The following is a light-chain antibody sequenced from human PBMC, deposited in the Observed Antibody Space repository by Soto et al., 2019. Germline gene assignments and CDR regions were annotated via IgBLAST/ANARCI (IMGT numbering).Light chain of an antibody. V-gene: IGKV3-11*01. CDR3: QQRSSGLGFT. CDR2: DTS. CDR1: QSVSSY. Sequence: EIVLTQSPATLSLSPGERATLSCRASQSVSSYLAWYQQKPGQAPRLLIYDTSNRATGIPARFSGSGSGTDFTLTISSLEPEDFAVYYCQQRSSGLGFTFDPGTKVDLK. J-gene: IGKJ3*01.